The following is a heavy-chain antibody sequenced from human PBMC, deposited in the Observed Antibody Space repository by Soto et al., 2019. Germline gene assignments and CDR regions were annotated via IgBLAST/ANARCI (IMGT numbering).Heavy chain of an antibody. CDR2: ISGSGSNK. D-gene: IGHD3-16*01. CDR1: GSTFNRYG. Sequence: GGSLRLSCAASGSTFNRYGVNWIRQAPGKGLEWVAVISGSGSNKYYADSVKGRFTISRDSSKTTLFLQMNSLRAEDTAVYYCAKGGDADTSFYGLDVWGQGTTVTVSS. J-gene: IGHJ6*02. CDR3: AKGGDADTSFYGLDV. V-gene: IGHV3-33*06.